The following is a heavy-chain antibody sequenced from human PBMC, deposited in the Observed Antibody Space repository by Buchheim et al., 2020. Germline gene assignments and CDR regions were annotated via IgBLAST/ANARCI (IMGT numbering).Heavy chain of an antibody. CDR3: AGDSVTMVRGVSIRGGFDY. CDR2: IKQDGSEK. CDR1: GFTFSSDW. V-gene: IGHV3-7*01. D-gene: IGHD3-10*01. Sequence: EVQLVESGGGLVQPGGSLRLSCAASGFTFSSDWMSWVRQAPRKGLEWVANIKQDGSEKYYEDSVKGRFTISRDNAKNSLYLQMNSLGAEDTAVYYCAGDSVTMVRGVSIRGGFDYWGQGTL. J-gene: IGHJ4*02.